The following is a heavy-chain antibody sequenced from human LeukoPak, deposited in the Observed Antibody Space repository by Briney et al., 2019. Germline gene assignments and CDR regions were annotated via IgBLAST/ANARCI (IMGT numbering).Heavy chain of an antibody. CDR1: GGSNSSYF. CDR3: ARECSSSCPRGLDV. J-gene: IGHJ6*02. V-gene: IGHV4-4*07. CDR2: IYTSGIT. Sequence: SETLSLTCTVSGGSNSSYFWTWIRQPAGKGLEWIGRIYTSGITNYNPSLKSRLTMSVDTSKNQFSLNLSSVTAADTAVYYCARECSSSCPRGLDVWGQGTTVTVSS. D-gene: IGHD2-2*01.